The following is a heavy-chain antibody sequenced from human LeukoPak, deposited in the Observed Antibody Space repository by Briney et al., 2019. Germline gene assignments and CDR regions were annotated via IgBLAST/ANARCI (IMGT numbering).Heavy chain of an antibody. CDR3: ASSLGQWGVFDY. D-gene: IGHD6-19*01. V-gene: IGHV1-69*13. Sequence: SVKVSCKASGYTFTGYYMHWVRQAPGQGLEWMGGIIPIFGTANYAQKFQGRVTITADESTSTAYVELSSLRSEDTAVYYCASSLGQWGVFDYWGQGTLVTVSS. CDR1: GYTFTGYY. J-gene: IGHJ4*02. CDR2: IIPIFGTA.